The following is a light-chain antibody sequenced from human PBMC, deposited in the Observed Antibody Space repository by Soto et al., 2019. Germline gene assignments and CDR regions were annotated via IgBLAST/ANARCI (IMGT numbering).Light chain of an antibody. V-gene: IGKV3-20*01. J-gene: IGKJ2*01. CDR3: QQYNNWPT. CDR2: SAS. CDR1: QSVSSSD. Sequence: IVLTQSPGTLSLSPGERATLSCRASQSVSSSDLAWYQQKPGQAPRLLIYSASSRATGIPDRFSGSGSGTDFTLTISRLEPEDFAVYYCQQYNNWPTFGQGTKLEIK.